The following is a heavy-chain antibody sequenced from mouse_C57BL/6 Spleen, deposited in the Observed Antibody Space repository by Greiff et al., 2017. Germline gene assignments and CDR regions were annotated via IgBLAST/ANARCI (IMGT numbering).Heavy chain of an antibody. V-gene: IGHV5-17*01. J-gene: IGHJ1*03. CDR3: ARNKALSYWYFDV. CDR1: GFTFSDYG. CDR2: ISSGSSTI. Sequence: EVMLVESGGGLVKPGGSLKLSCAASGFTFSDYGMHWVRQAPEKGLEWVAYISSGSSTIYYADTVKGRFTISRDNAKNTLFLQMTSLRSEDTAMYYCARNKALSYWYFDVWGTGTTVTVSS.